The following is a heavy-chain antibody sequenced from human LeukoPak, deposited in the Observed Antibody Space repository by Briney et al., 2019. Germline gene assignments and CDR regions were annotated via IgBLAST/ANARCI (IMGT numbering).Heavy chain of an antibody. J-gene: IGHJ4*02. CDR3: ARDRDGYNTYDY. CDR1: GGTFSSYA. D-gene: IGHD5-24*01. CDR2: IIPIFGIA. V-gene: IGHV1-69*04. Sequence: ASVKVSCKASGGTFSSYAISWVRQAPGQGLEWMGRIIPIFGIANYAQKFQGRVTITADKSTSTAYMELSSLRSEDTAVYCCARDRDGYNTYDYWGQGTLVTVSS.